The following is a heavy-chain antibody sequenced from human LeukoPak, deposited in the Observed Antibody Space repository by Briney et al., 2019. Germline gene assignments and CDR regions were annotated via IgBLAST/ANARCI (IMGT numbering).Heavy chain of an antibody. CDR2: IYTSGST. CDR3: AKDRVTFLTPPFDY. J-gene: IGHJ4*02. CDR1: GGSISSGSYY. V-gene: IGHV4-61*02. D-gene: IGHD2-21*02. Sequence: PSETLSLTCTVSGGSISSGSYYWSWIRQPAGKGLEWIGRIYTSGSTNYNPSLKSRVTISVDTSKNQFSLKLSSVTAADTAVYYCAKDRVTFLTPPFDYWGQGTLVTVSS.